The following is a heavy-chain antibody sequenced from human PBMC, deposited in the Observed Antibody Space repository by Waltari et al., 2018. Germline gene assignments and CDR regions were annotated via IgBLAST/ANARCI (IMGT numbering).Heavy chain of an antibody. D-gene: IGHD3-10*01. J-gene: IGHJ6*03. CDR2: IDHRGST. CDR3: AGLRFNYYYFYHMDV. Sequence: QVHLQQWGAGLLKPSETLSLTCGVSGGSFSNYYWSWIRQPPGRGLEWIGEIDHRGSTNYNPSLKSRVTLSVDTSKKAFSLRLTSVTAADTAIYYCAGLRFNYYYFYHMDVWGKGTTVTVSS. V-gene: IGHV4-34*02. CDR1: GGSFSNYY.